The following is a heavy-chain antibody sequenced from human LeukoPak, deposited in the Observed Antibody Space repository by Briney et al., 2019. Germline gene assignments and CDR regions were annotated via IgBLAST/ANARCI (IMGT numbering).Heavy chain of an antibody. CDR1: GFTFSKYW. D-gene: IGHD6-19*01. Sequence: GGSLRLSCAASGFTFSKYWMLWVRQAAGKGLESVSRTNTDGTVTTYADSVKGRFTVSRDNADNTMFLQMNSERDEDTAVYYCATKQWLAPPPDSWGQGTPVTVSS. CDR2: TNTDGTVT. J-gene: IGHJ4*02. V-gene: IGHV3-74*01. CDR3: ATKQWLAPPPDS.